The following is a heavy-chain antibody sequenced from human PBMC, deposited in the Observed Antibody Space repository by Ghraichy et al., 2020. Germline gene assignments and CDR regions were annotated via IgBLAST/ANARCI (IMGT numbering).Heavy chain of an antibody. CDR3: ARQPYYYDSSGYWGDFDY. V-gene: IGHV5-51*01. CDR2: IYPGDSDT. CDR1: GYSFTSYW. J-gene: IGHJ4*02. D-gene: IGHD3-22*01. Sequence: GESLNISCKGSGYSFTSYWIGWVRQMPGKGLEWMGIIYPGDSDTRYSPSFQGQVTISADKSISTAYLQWSSLKASDTAMYYCARQPYYYDSSGYWGDFDYWGQGTLVTVSS.